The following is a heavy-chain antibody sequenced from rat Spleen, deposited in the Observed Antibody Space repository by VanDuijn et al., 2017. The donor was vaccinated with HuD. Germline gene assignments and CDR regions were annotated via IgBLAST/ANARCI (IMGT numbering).Heavy chain of an antibody. J-gene: IGHJ2*01. V-gene: IGHV5-25*01. CDR2: ISYGGGGT. D-gene: IGHD1-9*01. Sequence: EVQLVVSDGGLVQPGRSLKLSCTASGFTLSDYYMACVRQAPTKGLEWVASISYGGGGTYYRDSVKGRFNISRDNAKSTLSLQMDSLRSEDTATYYCARRHYGYTDYFDYWGQGVMVTVSS. CDR3: ARRHYGYTDYFDY. CDR1: GFTLSDYY.